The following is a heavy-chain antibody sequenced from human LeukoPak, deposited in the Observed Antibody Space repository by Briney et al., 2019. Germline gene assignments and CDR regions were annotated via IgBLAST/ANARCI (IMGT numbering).Heavy chain of an antibody. CDR1: GFIFNSYG. CDR3: AKGQSDLDV. V-gene: IGHV3-30*18. CDR2: ISYDGSKK. J-gene: IGHJ6*04. Sequence: PGGSLRLSCAASGFIFNSYGMHWVRHAPGKGLEWGTVISYDGSKKEYVDSVKGRFTISRDNSKNMLYLQMNSLRAEDTAVYYCAKGQSDLDVWGKGTTVTVSS. D-gene: IGHD5-24*01.